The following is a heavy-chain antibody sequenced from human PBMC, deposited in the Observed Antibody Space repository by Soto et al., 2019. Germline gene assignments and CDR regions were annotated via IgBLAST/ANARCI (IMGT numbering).Heavy chain of an antibody. CDR3: AGELDSHHGLGY. Sequence: SETLSLTCAISWGSVSSNTATWNWVRQSPSRGLEWLGRTYYRSNWNFDYALSVKSPITINPDTSKNQCSLQLNSLTPEYTAVYYCAGELDSHHGLGYWGPGTSVTVSS. D-gene: IGHD6-19*01. CDR1: WGSVSSNTAT. CDR2: TYYRSNWNF. J-gene: IGHJ4*02. V-gene: IGHV6-1*01.